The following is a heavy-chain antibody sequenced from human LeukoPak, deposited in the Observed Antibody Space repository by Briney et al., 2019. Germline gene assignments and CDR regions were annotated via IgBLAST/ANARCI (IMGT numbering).Heavy chain of an antibody. V-gene: IGHV4-39*01. CDR1: GGSISSSSYY. CDR3: AGYYTSLDY. CDR2: IYYSGST. D-gene: IGHD3-22*01. Sequence: SETLSLTCTVSGGSISSSSYYWGWIRQPPGKGLEWIGSIYYSGSTYYNPSFKSRVTISVDTSKNQFSLKLSSVTAADTAVYYCAGYYTSLDYWGQGTLVTVSS. J-gene: IGHJ4*02.